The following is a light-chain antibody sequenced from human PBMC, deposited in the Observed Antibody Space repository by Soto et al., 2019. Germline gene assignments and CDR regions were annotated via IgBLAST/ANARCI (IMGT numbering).Light chain of an antibody. CDR3: RSYAGNSYV. V-gene: IGLV2-8*01. CDR2: EVT. Sequence: QSALTQPPSASGSPGQSVTISCTGTSSDVGGYNYVSWYQQYPGKVPKLMIYEVTKRPSGVPDRFSGSKSGNTASLTVSGLQAEDEADYYCRSYAGNSYVFGTGTKLTVL. J-gene: IGLJ1*01. CDR1: SSDVGGYNY.